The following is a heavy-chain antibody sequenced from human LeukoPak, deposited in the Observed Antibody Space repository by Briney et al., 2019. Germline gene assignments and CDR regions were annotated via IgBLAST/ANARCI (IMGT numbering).Heavy chain of an antibody. CDR2: IYPGDSDT. J-gene: IGHJ3*02. CDR3: ARGVNVGYCSGGSCYLGAFDI. Sequence: GESLKISCKGSGYSFTSYWIGWVRQMPGEGLEWMGIIYPGDSDTRYSPSFQGQVTISADKSISTAYLQWSSLKASDTAMYYCARGVNVGYCSGGSCYLGAFDIWGQGTMVTVSS. V-gene: IGHV5-51*01. CDR1: GYSFTSYW. D-gene: IGHD2-15*01.